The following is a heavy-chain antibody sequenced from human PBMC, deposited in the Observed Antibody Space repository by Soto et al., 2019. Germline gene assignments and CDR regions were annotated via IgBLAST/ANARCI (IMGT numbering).Heavy chain of an antibody. Sequence: EVQLVESGGGLVQPGGSLRLSCAASGFTFSLYSMSWVRQAPGKGLERVSYISRSSTGIHYADSVKGRFTISRDDVTNSMHLQMNSLRDGDTAVYYCARAVTWGLDVWGQGTTVSISS. D-gene: IGHD3-10*01. V-gene: IGHV3-48*02. J-gene: IGHJ6*01. CDR3: ARAVTWGLDV. CDR2: ISRSSTGI. CDR1: GFTFSLYS.